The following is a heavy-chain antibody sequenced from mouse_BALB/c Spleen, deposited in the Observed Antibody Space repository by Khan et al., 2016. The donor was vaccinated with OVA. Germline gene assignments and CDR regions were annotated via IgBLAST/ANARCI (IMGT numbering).Heavy chain of an antibody. D-gene: IGHD4-1*02. Sequence: QIQLVQSGPELKKPGETVKISCKASDYTFTDFSMHWVRQALGKGLKWMGWINTETGEPTYADDFKGRFAFSLETSASNAYLQIYNLKNEDTATYFCASTGTNYWGQGTTLTVPS. J-gene: IGHJ2*01. CDR2: INTETGEP. CDR1: DYTFTDFS. V-gene: IGHV9-2-1*01. CDR3: ASTGTNY.